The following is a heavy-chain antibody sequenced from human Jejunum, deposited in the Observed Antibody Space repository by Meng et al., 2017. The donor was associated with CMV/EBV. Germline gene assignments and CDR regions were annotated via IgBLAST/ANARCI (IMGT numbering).Heavy chain of an antibody. D-gene: IGHD3-22*01. CDR1: GGSINSGSYY. CDR3: ARDPSYYDSSGRQS. V-gene: IGHV4-61*02. CDR2: IYTSGST. Sequence: QVQLHDSGHGLLKPPQTLSPTCTVSGGSINSGSYYWSWIRQPAGEGLEWIGRIYTSGSTYYNPSLKSRVTISIDTSKNQFFLKLSSVTAADTAVYYCARDPSYYDSSGRQSWGQGTLVTVSS. J-gene: IGHJ5*02.